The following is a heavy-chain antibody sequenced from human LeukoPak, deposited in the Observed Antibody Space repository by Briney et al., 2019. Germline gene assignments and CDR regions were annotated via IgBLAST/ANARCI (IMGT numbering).Heavy chain of an antibody. Sequence: PGGSLRLSCAASGFTFSDYYMSWLRQAPGKGLEWVSYISSSGSTIYYADSVKGRFTISRDNAKNSLYLQMNSLRAEDTAVYYCARDPESSSDAFDIWGQGTMVTVSS. CDR3: ARDPESSSDAFDI. CDR1: GFTFSDYY. J-gene: IGHJ3*02. V-gene: IGHV3-11*01. D-gene: IGHD1-14*01. CDR2: ISSSGSTI.